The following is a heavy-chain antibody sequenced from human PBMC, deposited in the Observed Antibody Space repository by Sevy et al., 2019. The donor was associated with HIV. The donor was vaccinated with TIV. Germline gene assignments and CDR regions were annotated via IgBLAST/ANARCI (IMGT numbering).Heavy chain of an antibody. CDR2: ISFSGTS. Sequence: SETLSLTCTVSGGSITSYGYQWGWIRQPPGKGLEWIGSISFSGTSYYNPPLQSRVTISADTSKNQFSLNLSSVTAADTAVYFCARRADYISNTSPNYYFDVWGKGTTVTVSS. CDR1: GGSITSYGYQ. D-gene: IGHD4-4*01. CDR3: ARRADYISNTSPNYYFDV. J-gene: IGHJ6*03. V-gene: IGHV4-39*01.